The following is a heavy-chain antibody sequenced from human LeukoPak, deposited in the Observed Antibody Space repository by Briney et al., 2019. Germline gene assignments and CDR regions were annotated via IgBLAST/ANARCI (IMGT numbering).Heavy chain of an antibody. CDR3: AKDQLRELGSDYFDY. Sequence: GGSLRLSCAASGFTFSSYAMTWVRQAPGKGLEWVSSISSSGHSTYYTDSVKGRFTISRDNSNNTLYLQMNSLRAEDTALYHCAKDQLRELGSDYFDYWGQGTMVTVSS. CDR2: ISSSGHST. J-gene: IGHJ4*02. V-gene: IGHV3-23*01. CDR1: GFTFSSYA. D-gene: IGHD1-1*01.